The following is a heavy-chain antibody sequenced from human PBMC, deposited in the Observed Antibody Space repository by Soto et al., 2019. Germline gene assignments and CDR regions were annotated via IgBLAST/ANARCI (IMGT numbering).Heavy chain of an antibody. CDR1: GYTFTNYY. CDR3: ARDNSAANGVLVH. Sequence: GASVKVSCKASGYTFTNYYLHWVRQAPGQGLEWVGMINPSARSASYAQKLRGRLTMDRDTSTTTVYMELSRLTFEDTAVYFCARDNSAANGVLVHWGQGTLVNGSS. D-gene: IGHD1-1*01. V-gene: IGHV1-46*04. J-gene: IGHJ4*02. CDR2: INPSARSA.